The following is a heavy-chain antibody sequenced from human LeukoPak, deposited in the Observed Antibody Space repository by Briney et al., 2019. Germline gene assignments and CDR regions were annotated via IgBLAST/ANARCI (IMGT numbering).Heavy chain of an antibody. Sequence: PSETLSLTCAVYGGSFSGYYWSWIRQPPGKGLEWIGEINHSGSTNYNPSLKSRVTISVDTSKNQFSLKLSSATAADTAVYYCARGRRAIFGVVITYQFDYWGQGTLVTVSS. D-gene: IGHD3-3*01. CDR3: ARGRRAIFGVVITYQFDY. J-gene: IGHJ4*02. V-gene: IGHV4-34*01. CDR1: GGSFSGYY. CDR2: INHSGST.